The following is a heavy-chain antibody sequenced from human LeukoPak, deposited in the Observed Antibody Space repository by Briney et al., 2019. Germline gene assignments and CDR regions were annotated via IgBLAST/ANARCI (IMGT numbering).Heavy chain of an antibody. D-gene: IGHD4-17*01. J-gene: IGHJ1*01. CDR1: GFTFSSNG. V-gene: IGHV3-21*01. Sequence: GGSLRLSCAASGFTFSSNGMHWVRQAPGKGLEWVSFISSSSSYIYYADSVKGRFTISRDNAKNSLYLQMNSLRTEDTALYYCAHTVTPRYFQFWGQGTLVTVSS. CDR3: AHTVTPRYFQF. CDR2: ISSSSSYI.